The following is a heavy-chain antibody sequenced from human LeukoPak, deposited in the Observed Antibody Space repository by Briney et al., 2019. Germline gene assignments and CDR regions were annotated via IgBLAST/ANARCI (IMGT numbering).Heavy chain of an antibody. CDR2: INNDGSST. Sequence: GGSLRLSCSASGFTFSSYWMHWVRQAPGKGLVWVSRINNDGSSTSYADSVRGRFTISRDNAKNTLYLQMNSLRVEDTAVYYCAPGSGHGFGYWGQGTLATVSS. V-gene: IGHV3-74*01. J-gene: IGHJ4*02. CDR1: GFTFSSYW. CDR3: APGSGHGFGY. D-gene: IGHD5-12*01.